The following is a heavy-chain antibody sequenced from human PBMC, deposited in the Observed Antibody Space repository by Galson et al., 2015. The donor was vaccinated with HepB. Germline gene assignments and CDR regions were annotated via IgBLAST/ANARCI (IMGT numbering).Heavy chain of an antibody. V-gene: IGHV4-39*01. Sequence: ETLSLTCSVSGGSTRSSSYYWGWVRQPPGKALEWIGCISSGGNTFYNPSLKSRVTISVDTSKSQFSLRLTSLSVADTSVYFCARGPRVAGLYLDFWGQGVLVRVSS. CDR3: ARGPRVAGLYLDF. CDR2: ISSGGNT. J-gene: IGHJ4*02. D-gene: IGHD6-19*01. CDR1: GGSTRSSSYY.